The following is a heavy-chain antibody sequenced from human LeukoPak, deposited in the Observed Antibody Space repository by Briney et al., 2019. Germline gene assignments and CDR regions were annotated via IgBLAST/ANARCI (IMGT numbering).Heavy chain of an antibody. CDR3: ARTVDSSGFDVFDI. CDR1: GGSISSGSYC. CDR2: IYTTGNV. Sequence: KPSQTLSLTCSVSGGSISSGSYCWTWIRQPAGKTLEWIGRIYTTGNVNYTPSLKSRVTISMDTSKNQFSLILSSVTAADTAVYYCARTVDSSGFDVFDIWGQGTMVTVSS. V-gene: IGHV4-61*02. J-gene: IGHJ3*02. D-gene: IGHD3-22*01.